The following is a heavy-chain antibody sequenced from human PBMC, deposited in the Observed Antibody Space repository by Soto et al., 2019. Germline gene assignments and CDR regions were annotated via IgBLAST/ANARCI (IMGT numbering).Heavy chain of an antibody. J-gene: IGHJ5*02. CDR3: ATVFDL. V-gene: IGHV3-74*01. CDR2: IDTAGGGT. Sequence: GGSLTLSCAARGITLVRRTRPGVRRPAGEGLEVVSRIDTAGGGTSYADSVKGRFTISTDNAKNTVYLQMNGLSAEDTAVYYCATVFDLWGQGTLVTVSS. CDR1: GITLVRRT.